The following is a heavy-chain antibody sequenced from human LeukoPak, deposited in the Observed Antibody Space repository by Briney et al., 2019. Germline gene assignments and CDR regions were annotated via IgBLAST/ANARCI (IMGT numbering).Heavy chain of an antibody. CDR3: AKPMDYGSGSSYGMDV. D-gene: IGHD3-10*01. V-gene: IGHV4-59*01. Sequence: SETLSLTCTVSGGSISSYYWSWIRQPPGKGLEWIGYIYYSGSTNYNPSLKSRVTISVDTSKNQFSLKLSSVTAADTAVYYCAKPMDYGSGSSYGMDVWGKGTTVTVSS. CDR1: GGSISSYY. CDR2: IYYSGST. J-gene: IGHJ6*04.